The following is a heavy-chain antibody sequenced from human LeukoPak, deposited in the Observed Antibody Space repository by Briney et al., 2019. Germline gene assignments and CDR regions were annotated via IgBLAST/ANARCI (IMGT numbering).Heavy chain of an antibody. J-gene: IGHJ4*02. Sequence: GGSLRLSCAASGFTFSSYAMSWVRQAPGKGLEWVSSISGSGGSTYYADSVKGRFTISRDNSKNTLYLQMNSLRAEDTAVYYCANQYYYDSSGYPFSYYFDYWGQGTLVTVSS. V-gene: IGHV3-23*01. CDR3: ANQYYYDSSGYPFSYYFDY. D-gene: IGHD3-22*01. CDR2: ISGSGGST. CDR1: GFTFSSYA.